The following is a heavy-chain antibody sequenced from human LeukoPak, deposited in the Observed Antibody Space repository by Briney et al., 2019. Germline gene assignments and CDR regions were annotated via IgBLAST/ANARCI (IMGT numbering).Heavy chain of an antibody. CDR2: ISYDGSNK. V-gene: IGHV3-30*18. Sequence: GGSLRLSCAASGFTFRSYGMHWVRQAPGKGLEWVAVISYDGSNKYYADSVKGRFTISRDNSKNTLYLQMNSPRPEDTAVYYCAKDHTYDILTGYYYFDYWGQGTLVTVSS. CDR1: GFTFRSYG. J-gene: IGHJ4*02. D-gene: IGHD3-9*01. CDR3: AKDHTYDILTGYYYFDY.